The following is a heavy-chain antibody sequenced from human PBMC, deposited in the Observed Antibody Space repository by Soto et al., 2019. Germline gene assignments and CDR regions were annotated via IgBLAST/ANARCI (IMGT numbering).Heavy chain of an antibody. CDR2: ISTSGSYT. Sequence: QVQLVESGGGLVKPGGSLRLSCAVSGFTFSDYYMSWIRQPPGKGLEWVSFISTSGSYTNYADSVKGRFTISRDNAKNALYLQMNSLRADDTAVYYFARQHYYAADHWGQGTLVTVSS. CDR3: ARQHYYAADH. J-gene: IGHJ5*02. V-gene: IGHV3-11*05. D-gene: IGHD3-10*01. CDR1: GFTFSDYY.